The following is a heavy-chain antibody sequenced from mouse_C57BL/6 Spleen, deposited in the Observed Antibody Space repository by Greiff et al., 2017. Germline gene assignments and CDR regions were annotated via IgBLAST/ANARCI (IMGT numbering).Heavy chain of an antibody. CDR2: ISSGSSTI. V-gene: IGHV5-17*01. CDR3: ARIPEYYGSSYDAMDY. Sequence: DVMLVESGGGLVKPGGSLKLSCAASGFTFSDYGMNWVRQAPEKGLEWVAYISSGSSTIYYADTVKGRFTISRDNAKNTLFLQMTSLRSEDTAMYYCARIPEYYGSSYDAMDYWGQGTSVTVSS. CDR1: GFTFSDYG. J-gene: IGHJ4*01. D-gene: IGHD1-1*01.